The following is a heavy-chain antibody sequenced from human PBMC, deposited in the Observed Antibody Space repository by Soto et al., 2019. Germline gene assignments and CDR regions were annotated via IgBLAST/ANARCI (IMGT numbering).Heavy chain of an antibody. CDR3: ARDVGDYAIDY. CDR1: GDSMTSPPYY. CDR2: IYYSGST. Sequence: SETLSLTCNVSGDSMTSPPYYWGWIRQPPGKGLEWIGYIYYSGSTNYNPSLKSRVTISVDTSKNQFSLKLSSVTAADTAVYYCARDVGDYAIDYWGQGTLVTVSS. J-gene: IGHJ4*02. D-gene: IGHD4-17*01. V-gene: IGHV4-61*01.